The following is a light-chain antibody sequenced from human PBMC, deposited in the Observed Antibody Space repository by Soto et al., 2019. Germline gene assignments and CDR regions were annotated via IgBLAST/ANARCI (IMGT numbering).Light chain of an antibody. CDR3: SATDDRLSGPV. Sequence: QSVMTQPPSVSAAPGQTVTISCSGSSSNIGGNSVSWYQQLPGTAPKLLIYSNDQRPSGVPDRFSASKSGTSASLAISGLRSEDEGDYYCSATDDRLSGPVFGGGTQLTVL. J-gene: IGLJ2*01. CDR1: SSNIGGNS. CDR2: SND. V-gene: IGLV1-47*02.